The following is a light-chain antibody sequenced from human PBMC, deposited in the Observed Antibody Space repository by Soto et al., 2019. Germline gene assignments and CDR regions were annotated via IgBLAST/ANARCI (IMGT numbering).Light chain of an antibody. J-gene: IGLJ2*01. CDR2: LEGSGSY. Sequence: QPVLTQSSSASASLGSSVKLTCTLSSGHSSYIIAWHQQQPGKAPRYLMKLEGSGSYNKGSGVPDRFSGSSSGADRYLTISNPRFEDEANYYCETWDSNTRVFGGGTKVTAL. CDR3: ETWDSNTRV. CDR1: SGHSSYI. V-gene: IGLV4-60*02.